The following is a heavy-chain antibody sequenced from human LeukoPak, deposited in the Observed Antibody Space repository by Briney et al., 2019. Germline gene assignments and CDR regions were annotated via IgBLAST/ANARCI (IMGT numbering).Heavy chain of an antibody. V-gene: IGHV7-4-1*02. J-gene: IGHJ6*03. Sequence: ASVKVSCKASGYTFTSYAMNWVRQAPGQGLEWMGWINTNTGNPTYAQGFTGRFVFSLDTSVSTAYLQISSLKAEDTAVYYCARDKGVGFLEWLGYMDVWGKGTTVTVSS. CDR1: GYTFTSYA. D-gene: IGHD3-3*01. CDR2: INTNTGNP. CDR3: ARDKGVGFLEWLGYMDV.